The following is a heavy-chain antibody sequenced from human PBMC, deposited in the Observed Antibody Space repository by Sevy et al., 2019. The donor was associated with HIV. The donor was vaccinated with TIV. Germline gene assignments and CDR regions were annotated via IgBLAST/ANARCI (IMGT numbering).Heavy chain of an antibody. CDR1: GYTFTSYY. Sequence: ASVKVSCKASGYTFTSYYMHWVRQVPGQGLEWMGIINPSGGSTSYAQKFQGRVTMTRDTSTSTVYMELSSLRSEDTAVYYCARDKVVLGSSSWPTDFDYWGQGTLVTVSS. V-gene: IGHV1-46*03. D-gene: IGHD6-13*01. CDR2: INPSGGST. CDR3: ARDKVVLGSSSWPTDFDY. J-gene: IGHJ4*02.